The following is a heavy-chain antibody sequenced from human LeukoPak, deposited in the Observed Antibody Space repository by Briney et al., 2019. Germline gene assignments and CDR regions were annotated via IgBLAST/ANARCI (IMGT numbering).Heavy chain of an antibody. Sequence: ASVKVSCKASGYTFTSYYIHWVRQAPGQGLEWMGRINPNNGGTNYAQKLQGRVTMTRDTSISKAYMALSRLRSNDTAVHYCSRLGRPSGFVYPIFDYWGQGTLVTVSS. J-gene: IGHJ4*02. CDR3: SRLGRPSGFVYPIFDY. CDR1: GYTFTSYY. CDR2: INPNNGGT. V-gene: IGHV1-2*06. D-gene: IGHD2-2*02.